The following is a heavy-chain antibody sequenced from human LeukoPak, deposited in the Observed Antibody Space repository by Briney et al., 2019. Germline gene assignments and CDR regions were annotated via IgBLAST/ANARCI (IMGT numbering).Heavy chain of an antibody. Sequence: PSQTLSLTCTVSGGSISSSSYYWGWIRQPPGKGLEWIGSIYYSGSTYYNPSLKSRVTISVDTSKNQFSLKLSSVTAADTAVYYCASPMELRYFDWLLKFDYWGQGTLVTVSS. CDR3: ASPMELRYFDWLLKFDY. CDR1: GGSISSSSYY. J-gene: IGHJ4*02. CDR2: IYYSGST. V-gene: IGHV4-39*01. D-gene: IGHD3-9*01.